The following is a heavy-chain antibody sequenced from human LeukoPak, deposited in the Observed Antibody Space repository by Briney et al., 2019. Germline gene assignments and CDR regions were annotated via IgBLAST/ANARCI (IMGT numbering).Heavy chain of an antibody. Sequence: GGAPQSAFKAQRYHFPRNWIAWVRPTTRKGRGWSGIIFLGDSDTRYSLSFQGQVTMSVDKAVSTAYLQWSSLKASDTAIYYCAKASSDTLTGYYFDHWGQGTLVTVSS. J-gene: IGHJ4*02. CDR3: AKASSDTLTGYYFDH. CDR2: IFLGDSDT. V-gene: IGHV5-51*01. CDR1: RYHFPRNW. D-gene: IGHD3-9*01.